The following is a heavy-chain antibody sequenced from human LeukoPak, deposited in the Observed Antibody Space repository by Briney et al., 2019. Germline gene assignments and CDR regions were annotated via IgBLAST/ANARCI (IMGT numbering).Heavy chain of an antibody. V-gene: IGHV4-38-2*02. CDR2: IYHSGST. CDR3: ARMYSSGWHVRDY. J-gene: IGHJ4*02. CDR1: GYSISSGYY. Sequence: SETLSLTCTVSGYSISSGYYWGWIRQPPGKGLEWIGSIYHSGSTYYNPSLKSRVTISVDTSKNQFSLKLSSVTAADTAVYYCARMYSSGWHVRDYWGQGTLVTVSS. D-gene: IGHD6-19*01.